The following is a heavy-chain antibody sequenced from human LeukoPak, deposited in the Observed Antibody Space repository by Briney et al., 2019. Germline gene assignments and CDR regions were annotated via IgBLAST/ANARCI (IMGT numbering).Heavy chain of an antibody. CDR1: GFTFSSYS. J-gene: IGHJ6*02. CDR3: ASDVDCSSTSCYYYYGMDV. Sequence: GGSLRLSCAASGFTFSSYSMNWVRQAPGKGLEWVSYISSSSSTICYADSVKGRFTISRDNAKNSLYLQMNSLRAEDTAVYYCASDVDCSSTSCYYYYGMDVWGQGTTVTVSS. CDR2: ISSSSSTI. V-gene: IGHV3-48*01. D-gene: IGHD2-2*01.